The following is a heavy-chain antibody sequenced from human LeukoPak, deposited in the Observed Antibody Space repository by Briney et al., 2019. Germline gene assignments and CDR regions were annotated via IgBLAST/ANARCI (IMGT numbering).Heavy chain of an antibody. J-gene: IGHJ4*02. CDR2: ISSSSSYI. V-gene: IGHV3-21*01. Sequence: GGSLRLSCAASGFTFSSYGMNWVRQAPGKGLEWVSSISSSSSYIYYADSVKGRFTISRDNAKNSLYLQMNSLRAEDTAVYYCARDNDLLRYFDWPLDYWGQGTLVTVSS. CDR1: GFTFSSYG. CDR3: ARDNDLLRYFDWPLDY. D-gene: IGHD3-9*01.